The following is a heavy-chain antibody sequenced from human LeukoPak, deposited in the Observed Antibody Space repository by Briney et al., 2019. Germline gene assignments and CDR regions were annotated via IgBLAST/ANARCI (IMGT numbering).Heavy chain of an antibody. CDR3: ARRDTAMVLPGYNWFDP. Sequence: NPSETLSLTCAVYGGSFSGYYWSWIRQPPGKGLEWIGEINHSGSTNYNPSLKSRVTISVDTSKNQFSLKLSSVTAADTAVYYCARRDTAMVLPGYNWFDPWGQGTLVTVSS. D-gene: IGHD5-18*01. CDR1: GGSFSGYY. V-gene: IGHV4-34*01. CDR2: INHSGST. J-gene: IGHJ5*02.